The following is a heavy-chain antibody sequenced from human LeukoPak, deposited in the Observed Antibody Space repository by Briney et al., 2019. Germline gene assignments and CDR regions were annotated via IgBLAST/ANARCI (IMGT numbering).Heavy chain of an antibody. Sequence: GGSLRLSCAASGFTFNTYWMAWIRQVPGKGLEWVANMKHDGSEIYYGGSVKGRFTISRDNAKNSLYLQMNSLRVEDTAVYYCARAPRVAAAVDYWGQGTLVTVSS. V-gene: IGHV3-7*01. CDR1: GFTFNTYW. CDR3: ARAPRVAAAVDY. CDR2: MKHDGSEI. J-gene: IGHJ4*02. D-gene: IGHD6-13*01.